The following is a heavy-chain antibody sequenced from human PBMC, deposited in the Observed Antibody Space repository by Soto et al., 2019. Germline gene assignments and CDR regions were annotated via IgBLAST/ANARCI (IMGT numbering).Heavy chain of an antibody. CDR2: ISGSGGST. D-gene: IGHD5-18*01. J-gene: IGHJ4*02. V-gene: IGHV3-23*01. CDR1: GFTFSSYA. Sequence: GGSLRLSCAASGFTFSSYAMSWVRQAPGKGLEWVSAISGSGGSTYYADSVKGRFTISRDNSKNTLYLQMNSLRAEDTAVYYCAKVNWMDTAMVGGDYFDYWGQGTLVTVSS. CDR3: AKVNWMDTAMVGGDYFDY.